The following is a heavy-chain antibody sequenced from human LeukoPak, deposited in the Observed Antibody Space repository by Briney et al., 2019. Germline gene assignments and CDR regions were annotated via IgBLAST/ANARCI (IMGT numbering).Heavy chain of an antibody. J-gene: IGHJ4*02. V-gene: IGHV4-39*01. CDR3: ARLVVDSSAIKEVAVDL. CDR2: IYYSGTT. D-gene: IGHD2-2*01. Sequence: SETLSLTCTVSGVSISSSSYYWGWIRQPPGKGLEWIGTIYYSGTTYSNPSLKSRVTISVDTSKNQFSLRLSSVTAADTAVYYCARLVVDSSAIKEVAVDLWGQGTLVSVSS. CDR1: GVSISSSSYY.